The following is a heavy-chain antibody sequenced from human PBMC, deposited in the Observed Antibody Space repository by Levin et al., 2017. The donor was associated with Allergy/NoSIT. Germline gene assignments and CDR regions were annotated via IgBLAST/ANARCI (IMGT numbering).Heavy chain of an antibody. V-gene: IGHV3-21*01. D-gene: IGHD3-22*01. CDR2: ISSSSSYI. CDR3: ARDRSYYDSSGRYDY. Sequence: GGSLRLSCAASGFTFSSYSMNWVRQAPGKGLEWVSSISSSSSYIYYADSVKGRFTISRDNAKNSLYLQMNSLRAEDTAVYYCARDRSYYDSSGRYDYWGQGTLVTVSS. J-gene: IGHJ4*02. CDR1: GFTFSSYS.